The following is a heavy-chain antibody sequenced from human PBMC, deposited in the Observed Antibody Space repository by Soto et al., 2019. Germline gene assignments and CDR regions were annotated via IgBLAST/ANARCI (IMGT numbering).Heavy chain of an antibody. CDR3: ARDGGRHSGGIDY. CDR1: GGTFSSYS. Sequence: QVQLVQSGAEVKKPGSSVKVSCKASGGTFSSYSINWVRQAPGQGLEWMGEFIPIFGTANYAQKFQGRVTITADESTSTASMELSSLRSEDTDVYYCARDGGRHSGGIDYWGQGTLVTVSS. CDR2: FIPIFGTA. V-gene: IGHV1-69*01. D-gene: IGHD1-26*01. J-gene: IGHJ4*02.